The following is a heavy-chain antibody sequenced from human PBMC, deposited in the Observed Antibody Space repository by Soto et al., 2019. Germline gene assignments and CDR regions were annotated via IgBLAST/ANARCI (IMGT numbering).Heavy chain of an antibody. V-gene: IGHV3-7*04. J-gene: IGHJ4*02. CDR1: GFTFTSYW. CDR3: ARDYYDRSGYYPRFDY. D-gene: IGHD3-22*01. CDR2: IKQDGSEK. Sequence: GGSLRLSCAASGFTFTSYWMSWVRQAPGKGLEWVANIKQDGSEKYYVDSVKGRFTISRDNAKNSLYLQMNSLRAEDTAVYYCARDYYDRSGYYPRFDYWGQGTLVTVSS.